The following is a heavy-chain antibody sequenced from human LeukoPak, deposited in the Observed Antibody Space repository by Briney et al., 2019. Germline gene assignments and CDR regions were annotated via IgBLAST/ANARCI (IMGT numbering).Heavy chain of an antibody. CDR3: VRGSTLRHYQY. J-gene: IGHJ4*02. CDR2: IYYSGST. D-gene: IGHD3-16*01. V-gene: IGHV4-39*01. CDR1: GGSISSSTYY. Sequence: SETLSLTCTVSGGSISSSTYYWGWIRRLPGKGLEWLGSIYYSGSTYYNPSLKSRVTVSVDTSKNQFSLKLSSVTAADTAVYYCVRGSTLRHYQYWGQGTLVTVSS.